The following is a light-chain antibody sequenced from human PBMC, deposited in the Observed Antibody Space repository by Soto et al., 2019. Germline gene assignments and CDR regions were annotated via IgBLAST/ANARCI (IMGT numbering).Light chain of an antibody. CDR3: QQYYTTPPT. Sequence: DIVMTQSPDSLAVSLGERATINCKSRQSVLYSSNNENYLAWYQQKPGQPPKLLIYWASTRQSGVPDRFSGSGSGTDFTLTINSLQAEDVAVYYCQQYYTTPPTFGQGTKLEIK. J-gene: IGKJ2*01. CDR2: WAS. CDR1: QSVLYSSNNENY. V-gene: IGKV4-1*01.